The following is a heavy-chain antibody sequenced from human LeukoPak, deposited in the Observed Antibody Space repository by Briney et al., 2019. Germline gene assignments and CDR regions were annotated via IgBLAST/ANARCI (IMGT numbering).Heavy chain of an antibody. CDR3: AKDQYCSGGSCYLPS. Sequence: PGGSLRLSCAAPGFTFSSYAMSWVRQAPGKGLEWVSAISGSGGSTYYADSVKGRFTISRDNSKNTLYLQVNSLRAEDTAVYYCAKDQYCSGGSCYLPSWGQGTLVTVSS. J-gene: IGHJ5*02. CDR2: ISGSGGST. D-gene: IGHD2-15*01. V-gene: IGHV3-23*01. CDR1: GFTFSSYA.